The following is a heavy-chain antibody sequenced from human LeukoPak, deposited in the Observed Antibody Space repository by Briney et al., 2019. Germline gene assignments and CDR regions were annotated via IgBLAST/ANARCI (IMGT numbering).Heavy chain of an antibody. CDR3: ARDMGRHRRFGELRTPLDY. D-gene: IGHD3-10*01. V-gene: IGHV3-30*04. CDR1: GFTFSSYA. CDR2: ISYDGSNK. Sequence: GRSLRLSCAASGFTFSSYAMHWVRQAPGKGLEWVAVISYDGSNKYYADSVKGRFTISRDNSKNTLYLQMNSLRAEDTAVYCCARDMGRHRRFGELRTPLDYWGQGTLVTVSS. J-gene: IGHJ4*02.